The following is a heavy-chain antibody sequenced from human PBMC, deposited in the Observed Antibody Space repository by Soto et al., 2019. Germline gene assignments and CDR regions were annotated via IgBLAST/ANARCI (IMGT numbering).Heavy chain of an antibody. CDR1: GGSISSSSYY. V-gene: IGHV4-39*01. CDR3: ARLTVVPSFDY. CDR2: IYYSGST. J-gene: IGHJ4*02. D-gene: IGHD2-15*01. Sequence: QLQLQESGPGLVKPSETLSLTCTVSGGSISSSSYYWGWIRQPPGKGLEWIGSIYYSGSTYYNPSLKSRVTISVDTSKNQFSLKLSSVTAADTAVYYCARLTVVPSFDYWGQGTLVTVSS.